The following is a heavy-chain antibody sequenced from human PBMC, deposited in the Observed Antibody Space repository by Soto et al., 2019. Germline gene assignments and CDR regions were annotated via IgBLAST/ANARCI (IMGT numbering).Heavy chain of an antibody. Sequence: GGSLRLSCAASGFTFSSYWMHWVRQAPGKGLVWVSRINSDGSSTSYADSVKGRFTISRDNAKNTLYLQMNSLRAEDTAVYYCAKGGYDYVWGSYRLGAFDIWGQGTMVTVSS. J-gene: IGHJ3*02. CDR2: INSDGSST. CDR1: GFTFSSYW. D-gene: IGHD3-16*02. V-gene: IGHV3-74*01. CDR3: AKGGYDYVWGSYRLGAFDI.